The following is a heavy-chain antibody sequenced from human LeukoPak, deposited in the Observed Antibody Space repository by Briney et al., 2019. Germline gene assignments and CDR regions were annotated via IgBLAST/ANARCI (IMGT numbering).Heavy chain of an antibody. CDR1: GGSISSGDYY. CDR2: IYYSGST. J-gene: IGHJ6*03. V-gene: IGHV4-30-4*08. Sequence: SQTLSLTCTVSGGSISSGDYYWSWIRQPRGKVRVWIGYIYYSGSTNYNPSLKSRVTISVDTSKNQFSLKLSSVTAADTAVYYCARGGHYGGSTYYYYMDVWGKGTTVTVSS. D-gene: IGHD4/OR15-4a*01. CDR3: ARGGHYGGSTYYYYMDV.